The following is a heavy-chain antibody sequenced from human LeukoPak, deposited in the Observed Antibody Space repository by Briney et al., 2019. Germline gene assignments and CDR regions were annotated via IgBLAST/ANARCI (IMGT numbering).Heavy chain of an antibody. CDR3: ARELYYYDSSGYYSPDYYYGMDV. Sequence: GGSLRLSCAASGFTVSSNYMSWVRQAPGKGLEWVSVIYSGGSTYYADSMKGRFTISRDNSKNTLYLQMNSLRAEDTAVYYCARELYYYDSSGYYSPDYYYGMDVWGQGTTVTVSS. V-gene: IGHV3-53*01. CDR1: GFTVSSNY. D-gene: IGHD3-22*01. J-gene: IGHJ6*02. CDR2: IYSGGST.